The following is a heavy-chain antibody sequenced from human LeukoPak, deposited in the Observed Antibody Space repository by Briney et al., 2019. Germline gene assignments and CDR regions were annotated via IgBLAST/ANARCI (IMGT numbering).Heavy chain of an antibody. V-gene: IGHV3-30*18. D-gene: IGHD3-10*01. CDR2: ISYDGSNK. CDR3: AKGLWLGDISLDY. Sequence: GRSLRLSCAASGFTFSSYGRRWFRQAPGKGLEWVAVISYDGSNKYYPDSVKGRFTISRDNSKHTLYLQMNSLRGEGTAVYYCAKGLWLGDISLDYWGQGTLVTVSS. J-gene: IGHJ4*02. CDR1: GFTFSSYG.